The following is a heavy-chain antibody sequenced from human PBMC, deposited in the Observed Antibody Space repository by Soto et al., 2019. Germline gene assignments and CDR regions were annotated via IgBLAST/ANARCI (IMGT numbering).Heavy chain of an antibody. V-gene: IGHV4-39*01. J-gene: IGHJ4*02. D-gene: IGHD3-10*01. Sequence: SETLSLTCTVSGGSIRSSSYYWDWIRQPPGKGLEWIGSIFYSGSTYYNPSLKSRVTISVDTSKNQFSLKLSSVTAADTAVYYCARHYYSHFDYWGQGTLVTVSS. CDR3: ARHYYSHFDY. CDR1: GGSIRSSSYY. CDR2: IFYSGST.